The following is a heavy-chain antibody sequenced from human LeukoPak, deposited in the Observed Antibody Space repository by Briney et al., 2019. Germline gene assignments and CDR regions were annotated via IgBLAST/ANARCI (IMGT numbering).Heavy chain of an antibody. D-gene: IGHD3-22*01. J-gene: IGHJ4*02. CDR1: GYTFTDYY. CDR3: ARGYYYDSSGYYHFDY. V-gene: IGHV1-2*02. CDR2: INPNSGDT. Sequence: ASVKVSCKASGYTFTDYYMHWVRQAPGQGLEWMGWINPNSGDTNSAQKFQGRVTMTRDTSTSTVYMELSSLRSEDTAVYYCARGYYYDSSGYYHFDYWGQGTLVTVSS.